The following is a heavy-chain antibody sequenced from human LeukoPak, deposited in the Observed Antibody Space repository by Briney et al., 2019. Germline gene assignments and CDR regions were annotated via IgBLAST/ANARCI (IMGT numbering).Heavy chain of an antibody. Sequence: GGSLRLSCAASGFTFAAYAMTWVRQAPGKGLEWVSAISGGSERTHYADSVQGRFTVSRDNVKNMVYLQMNSLRAEDTAVYYCGGQSRLGYCSGGSCYSQPFDPWGQGTLVTVSS. V-gene: IGHV3-23*01. J-gene: IGHJ5*02. D-gene: IGHD2-15*01. CDR1: GFTFAAYA. CDR3: GGQSRLGYCSGGSCYSQPFDP. CDR2: ISGGSERT.